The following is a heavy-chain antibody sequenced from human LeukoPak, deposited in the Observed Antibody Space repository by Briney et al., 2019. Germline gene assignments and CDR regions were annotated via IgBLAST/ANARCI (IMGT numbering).Heavy chain of an antibody. CDR1: GFTFSSYA. Sequence: GGSLRLSCAASGFTFSSYAMSWVRQAPGKGLEWVPAISGSGGSTYYADSVKGRFTISRDNSKNTLYLQMNSLRAEDTAVYYCAKSFGYSGSIDYWGQGTLVTVSS. CDR2: ISGSGGST. J-gene: IGHJ4*02. D-gene: IGHD5-12*01. CDR3: AKSFGYSGSIDY. V-gene: IGHV3-23*01.